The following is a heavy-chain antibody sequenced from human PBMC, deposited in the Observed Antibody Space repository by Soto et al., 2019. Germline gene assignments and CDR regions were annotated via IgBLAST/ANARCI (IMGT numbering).Heavy chain of an antibody. J-gene: IGHJ4*02. CDR2: IYHSGNT. V-gene: IGHV4-59*01. D-gene: IGHD6-13*01. Sequence: PSETLSLTCTVSGDSISNYYWSWIRQAPGKGLEWIGFIYHSGNTNYNPSLKSRVTISIDTSKSQFSLKLNSVTAADTAVYYCARDQGIASSGPFDYWGPGTLVTVSS. CDR1: GDSISNYY. CDR3: ARDQGIASSGPFDY.